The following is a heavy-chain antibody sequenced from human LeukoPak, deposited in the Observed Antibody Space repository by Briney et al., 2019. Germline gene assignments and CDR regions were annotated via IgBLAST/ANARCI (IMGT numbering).Heavy chain of an antibody. CDR1: GYTFTGYY. CDR2: INPNSGGT. CDR3: ARDSSSWYNQDY. D-gene: IGHD6-13*01. V-gene: IGHV1-2*02. J-gene: IGHJ4*02. Sequence: GASVKVSCKASGYTFTGYYMHWVRQAPGQGLEGMGWINPNSGGTNYAQKFQGRVTMTRDTSISTAYMELSRLRSDDTAVYYCARDSSSWYNQDYWGQGTLVTVSS.